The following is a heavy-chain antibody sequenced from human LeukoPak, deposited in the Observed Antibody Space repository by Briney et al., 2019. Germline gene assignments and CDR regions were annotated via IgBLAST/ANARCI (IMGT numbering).Heavy chain of an antibody. Sequence: SETLSLTCAVYGGSFSGYYWSWIRQPPGKGLEWIGEINHSGSTNYNPSLKSRVTISVDTSKNQFSLKLSSVTAADTAVYYCARLPVYYDFWSGYYSDYWGQGTLDTVSS. V-gene: IGHV4-34*01. CDR3: ARLPVYYDFWSGYYSDY. D-gene: IGHD3-3*01. J-gene: IGHJ4*02. CDR2: INHSGST. CDR1: GGSFSGYY.